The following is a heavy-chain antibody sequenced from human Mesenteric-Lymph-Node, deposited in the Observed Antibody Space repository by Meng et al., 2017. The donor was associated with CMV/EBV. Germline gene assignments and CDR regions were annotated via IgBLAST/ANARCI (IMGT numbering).Heavy chain of an antibody. D-gene: IGHD2-2*01. CDR1: GDTFTDYY. V-gene: IGHV1-2*06. CDR2: SNPSSGGT. CDR3: ARTEVVPAAIGYFVY. Sequence: SGDTFTDYYLHWVRQAPEQGLEWMGRSNPSSGGTNYAQKFQGSVTMTRDTSITTVYIDLSGLRSDETAIYCCARTEVVPAAIGYFVYWGQGTLVTVSS. J-gene: IGHJ4*02.